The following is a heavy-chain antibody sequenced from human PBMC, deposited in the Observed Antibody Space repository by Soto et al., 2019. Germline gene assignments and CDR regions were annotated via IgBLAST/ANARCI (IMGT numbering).Heavy chain of an antibody. J-gene: IGHJ4*02. D-gene: IGHD4-4*01. CDR2: VSSGGDNT. Sequence: EVQLLQSGGGLGQPGGSLTLCCAASGFTFNNFAMTWVRQAPGKGLEWVSSVSSGGDNTWYADSVKGRFTISRDNPKNTLYLHMNILSAADTAVYYCAKVQLPHSNCGGSYLLDFWVQGTLVTVSS. V-gene: IGHV3-23*01. CDR1: GFTFNNFA. CDR3: AKVQLPHSNCGGSYLLDF.